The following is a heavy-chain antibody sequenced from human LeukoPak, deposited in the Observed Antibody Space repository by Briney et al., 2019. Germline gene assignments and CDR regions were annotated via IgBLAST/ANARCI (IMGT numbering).Heavy chain of an antibody. CDR2: ISGSGSTI. D-gene: IGHD3-16*01. CDR1: GFTFSNYE. Sequence: GGSLRLSCAASGFTFSNYEMNWVRQAPGKGLEWVSYISGSGSTIYYADSVKGRFTISRDNAKNSLYLQMNSLRAEDTAVYYCARLYYDFVWGIFDYWAREPWSPSPQ. CDR3: ARLYYDFVWGIFDY. V-gene: IGHV3-48*03. J-gene: IGHJ4*02.